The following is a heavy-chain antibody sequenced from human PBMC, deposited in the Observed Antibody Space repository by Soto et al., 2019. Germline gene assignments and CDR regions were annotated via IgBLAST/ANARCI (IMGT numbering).Heavy chain of an antibody. Sequence: EVQLVESGGGLVKPGGSLRLSCAASGFSFSNAWMSWVRQAPGKGLEWVGRIKSKTDGGTTDYAAPVKGRFTISRDDSKNTLYLQMNSLKTEDTAVYYCTTDVYYDFWSGYYNWFDPRGQGTLVTVSS. CDR2: IKSKTDGGTT. V-gene: IGHV3-15*01. CDR1: GFSFSNAW. CDR3: TTDVYYDFWSGYYNWFDP. D-gene: IGHD3-3*01. J-gene: IGHJ5*02.